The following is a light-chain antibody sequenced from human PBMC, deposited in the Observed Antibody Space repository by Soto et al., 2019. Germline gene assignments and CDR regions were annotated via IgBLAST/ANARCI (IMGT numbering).Light chain of an antibody. CDR1: QGISTF. V-gene: IGKV1-9*01. J-gene: IGKJ4*01. CDR3: QQLKSYPLT. Sequence: DIQLTQSPSFLSASVGDRVTITCRASQGISTFLAWYHQKPGKAPKLLIYAASTLQTGVPSRFSGSGSATEFTLTISSLQPEDSATYYCQQLKSYPLTFGGGTNVEI. CDR2: AAS.